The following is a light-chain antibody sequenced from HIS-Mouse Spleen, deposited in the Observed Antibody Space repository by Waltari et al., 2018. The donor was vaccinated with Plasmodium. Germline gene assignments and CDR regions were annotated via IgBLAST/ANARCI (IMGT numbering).Light chain of an antibody. CDR1: QSISSY. CDR3: QQSYCTWT. J-gene: IGKJ1*01. Sequence: DIQMTQSPSSLSASVGDRVTITCRASQSISSYLNWYQQKPGKAPKLLIYASSSLQSGVPTRFSSSGSGTDFTLTISSLQHEDFATYCCQQSYCTWTFGQGTKVEIK. CDR2: ASS. V-gene: IGKV1-39*01.